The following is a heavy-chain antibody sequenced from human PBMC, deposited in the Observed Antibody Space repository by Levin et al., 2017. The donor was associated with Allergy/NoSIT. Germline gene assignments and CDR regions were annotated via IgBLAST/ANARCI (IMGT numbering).Heavy chain of an antibody. D-gene: IGHD3-3*01. J-gene: IGHJ6*02. CDR2: IIPIFGTA. V-gene: IGHV1-69*06. Sequence: VASVKVSCKASGGTFSSYAISWVRQAPGQGLEWMGGIIPIFGTANYAQKFQGRVTITADKSTSTAYMELSSLRSEDTAVYYCAKRLRFLESDGMDVWGQGTTVTVSS. CDR1: GGTFSSYA. CDR3: AKRLRFLESDGMDV.